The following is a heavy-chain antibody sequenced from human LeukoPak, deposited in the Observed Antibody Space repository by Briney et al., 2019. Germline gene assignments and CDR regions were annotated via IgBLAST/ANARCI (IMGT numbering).Heavy chain of an antibody. CDR1: GDSITNYY. CDR3: ARGMAAAYDYNWFDT. J-gene: IGHJ5*02. CDR2: ISASGST. V-gene: IGHV4-4*07. Sequence: PSETLSLTCTVSGDSITNYYWSWIRQPAGKRLEWFGRISASGSTRYNPSLQSRVTMSVDTSKNQFSLKLTSVTAADTAVYFCARGMAAAYDYNWFDTWGQGTLVTVSS. D-gene: IGHD5-12*01.